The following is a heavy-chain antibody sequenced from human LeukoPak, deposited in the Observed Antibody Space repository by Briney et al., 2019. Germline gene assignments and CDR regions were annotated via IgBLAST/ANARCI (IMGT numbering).Heavy chain of an antibody. CDR1: GGSISSGGYY. CDR2: IYYSGST. Sequence: SETLSLTCTVSGGSISSGGYYWSWIRQHPGKGLEWIGYIYYSGSTYYNPSLKSRVTISVDTSKNQFSLKLSSVTAADTAVYYCARGSSSVVTAMVIWGQGILVTVSS. V-gene: IGHV4-31*03. J-gene: IGHJ4*02. CDR3: ARGSSSVVTAMVI. D-gene: IGHD2-21*02.